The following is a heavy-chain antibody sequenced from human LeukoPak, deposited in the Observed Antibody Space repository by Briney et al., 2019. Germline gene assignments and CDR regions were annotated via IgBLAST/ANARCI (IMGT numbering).Heavy chain of an antibody. CDR3: ARVGDHFHWYLDL. Sequence: QAGGSLRLSCAASGFTVSTNYMNWVRQAPGKGLEWVSILYSGSSTYYADSVEGRFTISRDSSENTLFLQMNDLRAEDTAVYYCARVGDHFHWYLDLWGRGTLVTVSS. V-gene: IGHV3-53*01. CDR2: LYSGSST. J-gene: IGHJ2*01. D-gene: IGHD3-3*02. CDR1: GFTVSTNY.